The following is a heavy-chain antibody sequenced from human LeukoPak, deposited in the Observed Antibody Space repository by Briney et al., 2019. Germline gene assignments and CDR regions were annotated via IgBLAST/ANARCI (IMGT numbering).Heavy chain of an antibody. CDR1: GYTFTGYY. CDR3: ARGWCSGGSCYSGDYYYMDV. Sequence: GASVKVSCKASGYTFTGYYMHWVRQATGQGLEWMGWMNPNSGNTGYAQKFQGRVTMTRNTSISTAYMELSSLRSEDTAVYYCARGWCSGGSCYSGDYYYMDVWGKGTTVTISS. J-gene: IGHJ6*03. V-gene: IGHV1-8*02. CDR2: MNPNSGNT. D-gene: IGHD2-15*01.